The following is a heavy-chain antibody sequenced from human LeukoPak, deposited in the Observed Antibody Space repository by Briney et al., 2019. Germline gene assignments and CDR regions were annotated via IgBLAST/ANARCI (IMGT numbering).Heavy chain of an antibody. CDR1: GFTFSSYG. D-gene: IGHD3-10*01. V-gene: IGHV3-30*18. CDR2: ISYDGSNK. Sequence: QTGGSLRLSCAASGFTFSSYGMHWVRQAPGKGLEWVAVISYDGSNKYYADSVKGRFTISRDNSKNTLYLQMNSLRAEDTAVYYCAKDPYGPGSYIFDYWGQGTLVTVSS. J-gene: IGHJ4*02. CDR3: AKDPYGPGSYIFDY.